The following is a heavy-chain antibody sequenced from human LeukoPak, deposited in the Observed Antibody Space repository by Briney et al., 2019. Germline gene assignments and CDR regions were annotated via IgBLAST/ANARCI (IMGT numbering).Heavy chain of an antibody. Sequence: GGSLRLSCAASGFTFSSYWMSWVRQAPGKGLEWVAHIKQDRSEKYYVDSVKGRFTISRDNAKNSMYLQMNSLRAEDTAVYYCARTYCSSTSCHPYYYYMDVWGKGTTVTVSS. CDR3: ARTYCSSTSCHPYYYYMDV. J-gene: IGHJ6*03. CDR2: IKQDRSEK. V-gene: IGHV3-7*01. D-gene: IGHD2-2*01. CDR1: GFTFSSYW.